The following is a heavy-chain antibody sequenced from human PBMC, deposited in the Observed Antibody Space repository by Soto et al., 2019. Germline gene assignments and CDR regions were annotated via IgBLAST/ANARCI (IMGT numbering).Heavy chain of an antibody. CDR1: GFTFSSYA. Sequence: PGGSLRLSCAASGFTFSSYAMHWVRQAPGKGLEWVAVISYDGSNKYYADSVKGRFTISRDNSKNTLYLQMNSLRAEDTAVYYCARGPMATMVRAFDIWGQGTMVTVSS. J-gene: IGHJ3*02. V-gene: IGHV3-30-3*01. D-gene: IGHD3-10*01. CDR2: ISYDGSNK. CDR3: ARGPMATMVRAFDI.